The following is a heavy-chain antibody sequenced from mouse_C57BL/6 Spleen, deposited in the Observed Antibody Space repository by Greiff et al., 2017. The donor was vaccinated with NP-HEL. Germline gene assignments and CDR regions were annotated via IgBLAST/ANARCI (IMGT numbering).Heavy chain of an antibody. D-gene: IGHD2-5*01. CDR3: TRSNYGDWFAF. CDR1: GYTFTDYE. Sequence: QVQLQQSGAELVRPGASVTLSCKASGYTFTDYEMHWVKQTPVHGLEWIGAIDPETGGTAYNQKFKGKAILTADKSSSTAYMELRSLTSEDSAVYYCTRSNYGDWFAFWGQGTLVTVSA. CDR2: IDPETGGT. J-gene: IGHJ3*01. V-gene: IGHV1-15*01.